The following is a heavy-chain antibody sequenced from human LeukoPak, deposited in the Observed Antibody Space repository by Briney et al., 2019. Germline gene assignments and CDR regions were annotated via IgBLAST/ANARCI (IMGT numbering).Heavy chain of an antibody. CDR3: ARVAYYDSSGYYRHAFDI. CDR2: IYYSGST. V-gene: IGHV4-59*12. J-gene: IGHJ3*02. D-gene: IGHD3-22*01. CDR1: GVSISSYY. Sequence: TSSETLSLTCTVSGVSISSYYWSWIRQPPGKGLEWIGYIYYSGSTNYNPSLKSRVTISVDKSKNQFSLKLSSVTAADTAVYYCARVAYYDSSGYYRHAFDIWGQGTMVTVSS.